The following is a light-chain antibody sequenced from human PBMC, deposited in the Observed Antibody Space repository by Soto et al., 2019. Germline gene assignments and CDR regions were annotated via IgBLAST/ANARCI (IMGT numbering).Light chain of an antibody. CDR1: QGISSD. V-gene: IGKV1-9*01. CDR2: AAS. Sequence: DIQLTQSPSFLSASVGDRVTITCRASQGISSDLAWYQQKPGKAPKLLIYAASTLQSGVPSRFSGSGSGTEFTLTISSLQSEDFATYHCQQVNSDPRTFGQGTKVEIK. CDR3: QQVNSDPRT. J-gene: IGKJ1*01.